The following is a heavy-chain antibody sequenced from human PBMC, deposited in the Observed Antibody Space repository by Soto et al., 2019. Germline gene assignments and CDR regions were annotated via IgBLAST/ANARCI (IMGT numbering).Heavy chain of an antibody. CDR1: GFTFSSHW. Sequence: GGSLRLSCAASGFTFSSHWMHWVRQAPGKGLVWVSRINSDGSSTSYADSVKGRFTISRDNAKNTLYLQMNSLRAEDTAVYYCARSLGSIGWTYYYFYGMDVWGQGSTVIVSS. J-gene: IGHJ6*02. CDR3: ARSLGSIGWTYYYFYGMDV. D-gene: IGHD6-25*01. V-gene: IGHV3-74*01. CDR2: INSDGSST.